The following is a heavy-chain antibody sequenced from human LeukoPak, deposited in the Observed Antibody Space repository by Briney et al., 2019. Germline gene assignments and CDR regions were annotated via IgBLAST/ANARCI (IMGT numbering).Heavy chain of an antibody. Sequence: SETLSLTCTVSGGSIRSSYYYWGWIRQPPGKGLEWIGSIYDSGSTYYNPSLKSRVTISVDKSKNQFSLKLSSVTAADTAVYYCASRSSWSDGMDVWGQGTTVTVSS. V-gene: IGHV4-39*07. J-gene: IGHJ6*02. CDR1: GGSIRSSYYY. D-gene: IGHD6-13*01. CDR2: IYDSGST. CDR3: ASRSSWSDGMDV.